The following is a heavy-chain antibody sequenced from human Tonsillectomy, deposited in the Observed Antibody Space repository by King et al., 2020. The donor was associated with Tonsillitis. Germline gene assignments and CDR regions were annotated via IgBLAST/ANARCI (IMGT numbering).Heavy chain of an antibody. Sequence: VQLVESGGGLVQPGGSLRLSCAASGSTFSSYSMNWVRQAPGKGLEWLSYITSSSTFIYYADSVKGRFTISRDNAKNSLYLQMNSLRDEDTAVYYCARDLYDYVWGSYPTPFDYWGQGTLVTVSS. D-gene: IGHD3-16*02. J-gene: IGHJ4*02. V-gene: IGHV3-48*02. CDR1: GSTFSSYS. CDR2: ITSSSTFI. CDR3: ARDLYDYVWGSYPTPFDY.